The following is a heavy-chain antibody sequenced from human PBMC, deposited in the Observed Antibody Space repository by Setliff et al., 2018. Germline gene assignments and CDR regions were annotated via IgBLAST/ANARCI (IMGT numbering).Heavy chain of an antibody. D-gene: IGHD3-3*01. J-gene: IGHJ5*02. CDR2: IYYSGST. V-gene: IGHV4-31*11. CDR3: ARVTGYYDFWSGYYIGSGWFDP. Sequence: SETLSLTCAVSGYSISSGYYWSWIRQHPGKGLEWIGYIYYSGSTYYNPSLKSRVTISVDTSKNQFSLRLSSVTAADTAVYYCARVTGYYDFWSGYYIGSGWFDPWGQGTLVTVSS. CDR1: GYSISSGYY.